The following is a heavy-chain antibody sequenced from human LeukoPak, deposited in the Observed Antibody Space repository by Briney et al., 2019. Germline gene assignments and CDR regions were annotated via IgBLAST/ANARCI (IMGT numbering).Heavy chain of an antibody. D-gene: IGHD1-1*01. CDR3: ARGRPNWNRYNWFDP. Sequence: ASVKVSCKASGYTFTGYYMHWVRQAPGQGLEWMGWINPNSGGTNYAQKFQGRVTMTRDTSISTAYMELSRLRSDDTAVYYCARGRPNWNRYNWFDPWGQGTLVTVSS. V-gene: IGHV1-2*02. J-gene: IGHJ5*02. CDR2: INPNSGGT. CDR1: GYTFTGYY.